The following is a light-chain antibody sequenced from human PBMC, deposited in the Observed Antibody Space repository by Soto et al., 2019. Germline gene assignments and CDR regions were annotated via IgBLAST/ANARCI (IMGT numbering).Light chain of an antibody. CDR3: QHYGYSQWT. J-gene: IGKJ1*01. CDR1: QTGSNSY. V-gene: IGKV3-20*01. Sequence: IVLTQSPGTLSLSPGEIATLSCGSSQTGSNSYLAWYQHKSGQAPRLLIYGVYTRASGIPDRFSGSGSGTEFTLTITRLEPEDSAVYFCQHYGYSQWTFGQGAKVDIK. CDR2: GVY.